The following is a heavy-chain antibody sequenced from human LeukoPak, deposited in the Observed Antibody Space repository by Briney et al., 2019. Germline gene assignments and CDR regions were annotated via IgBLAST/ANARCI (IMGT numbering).Heavy chain of an antibody. Sequence: GRSLRLSCAASGFTFSSYGMHWVRQAPGKGLEWVSSISSSSSYIYYADSVKGRFTISRDNAKNSLYLQMNSLRAEDTAVYYCARALTFPNYDWGQGTLVTVSS. V-gene: IGHV3-21*01. J-gene: IGHJ4*02. CDR1: GFTFSSYG. CDR2: ISSSSSYI. D-gene: IGHD1-7*01. CDR3: ARALTFPNYD.